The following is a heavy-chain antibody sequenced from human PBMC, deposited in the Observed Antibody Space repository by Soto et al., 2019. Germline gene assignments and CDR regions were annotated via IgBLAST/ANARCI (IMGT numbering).Heavy chain of an antibody. CDR1: GGSISSSSYY. V-gene: IGHV4-39*01. CDR2: IYYSGST. J-gene: IGHJ6*03. CDR3: ARHYSSSSRYYYYMDV. Sequence: SETLSLTCTVSGGSISSSSYYWGWIRQPPGKGLEWIGGIYYSGSTYYNPSLKSRVTISVDTSKNQFSLKLSSVTAADTAVYYCARHYSSSSRYYYYMDVWGKGTTVTVSS. D-gene: IGHD6-6*01.